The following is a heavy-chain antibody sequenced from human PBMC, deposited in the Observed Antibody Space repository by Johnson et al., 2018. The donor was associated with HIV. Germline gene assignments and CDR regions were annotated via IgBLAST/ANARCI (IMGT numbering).Heavy chain of an antibody. J-gene: IGHJ3*02. D-gene: IGHD3-22*01. CDR2: ISYDGSNK. CDR3: ASDSSGYDERGEKDAFDI. V-gene: IGHV3-30-3*01. Sequence: QMLLVESGGGVVQPGRSLRLSCAASGFTFSSYAMHWVRQAPGKGLEWVAVISYDGSNKYYADSVKGRFTISRDNSKNTLYLQMNSLRAEDTAVYYCASDSSGYDERGEKDAFDIWGHGTMVTVCS. CDR1: GFTFSSYA.